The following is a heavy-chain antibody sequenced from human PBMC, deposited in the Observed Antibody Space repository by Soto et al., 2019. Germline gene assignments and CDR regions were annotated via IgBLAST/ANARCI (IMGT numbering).Heavy chain of an antibody. D-gene: IGHD4-17*01. CDR2: KTYAGGIK. CDR1: GFSFSSYG. Sequence: QGQLVESGGGVVQPGRSLRLSCAASGFSFSSYGMDWVRLASGKGLEWVAAKTYAGGIKHYVEAVKGRFTISRDNSKNPLYLQMNSLRVEDTSTYYGAGALEKPYIFYGLNVWGQGTTVTVSS. CDR3: AGALEKPYIFYGLNV. J-gene: IGHJ6*02. V-gene: IGHV3-30*03.